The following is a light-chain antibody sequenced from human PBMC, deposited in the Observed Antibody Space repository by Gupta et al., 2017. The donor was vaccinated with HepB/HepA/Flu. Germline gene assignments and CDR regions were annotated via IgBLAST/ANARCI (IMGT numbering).Light chain of an antibody. CDR3: QQRSNWPLT. CDR1: QCVSSY. J-gene: IGKJ4*01. V-gene: IGKV3-11*01. Sequence: ATLPCRASQCVSSYLAWYQQKPGQAPRLLIYDASHRATGIPARFSGSGSGTDFTLTISSLEPEDFAVYYCQQRSNWPLTFGGGTKVEIK. CDR2: DAS.